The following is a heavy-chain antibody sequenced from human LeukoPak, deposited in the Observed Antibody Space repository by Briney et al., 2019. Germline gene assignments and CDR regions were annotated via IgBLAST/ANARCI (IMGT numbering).Heavy chain of an antibody. CDR1: GFTFSSSA. D-gene: IGHD1-26*01. V-gene: IGHV3-23*01. CDR2: ISASGGST. Sequence: GGSLRLSCAASGFTFSSSAMSWVRQVPGKGLEWVSGISASGGSTNYADSVRGRFTISRDNSKNTLYLQMNSLRAEDTAVYYCAKDLMGATTGFDYWGQGTLVTVSS. J-gene: IGHJ4*02. CDR3: AKDLMGATTGFDY.